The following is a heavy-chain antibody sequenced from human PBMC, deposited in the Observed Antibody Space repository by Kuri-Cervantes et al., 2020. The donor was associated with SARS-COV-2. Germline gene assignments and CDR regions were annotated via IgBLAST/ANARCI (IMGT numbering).Heavy chain of an antibody. CDR1: GFTFSSYS. V-gene: IGHV4-4*07. Sequence: ESLKISCAASGFTFSSYSMNWIRQPAGKGLEWIGRIYTSGSTNYNPSLKSRVTMSVDTSKNQFSLKLSSVTAADTAVYYCAREYYDILTGHQLFDYWGQGTLVTVSS. CDR2: IYTSGST. CDR3: AREYYDILTGHQLFDY. J-gene: IGHJ4*02. D-gene: IGHD3-9*01.